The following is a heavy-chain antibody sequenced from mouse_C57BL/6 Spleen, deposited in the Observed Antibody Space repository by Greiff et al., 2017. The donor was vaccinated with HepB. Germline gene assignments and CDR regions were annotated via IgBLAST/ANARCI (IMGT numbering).Heavy chain of an antibody. D-gene: IGHD1-1*01. V-gene: IGHV1-72*01. CDR2: IDPNSGGT. J-gene: IGHJ1*03. Sequence: QVQLKESGAELVKPGASVKLSCKASGYTFTSYWMHWVKQRPGRGLEWIGRIDPNSGGTKYNEKFKSKATLTVDKPSSTAYMQLSSLTSEDSAVYYCARDYGSSYGWYFDVWGTGTTVTVSS. CDR3: ARDYGSSYGWYFDV. CDR1: GYTFTSYW.